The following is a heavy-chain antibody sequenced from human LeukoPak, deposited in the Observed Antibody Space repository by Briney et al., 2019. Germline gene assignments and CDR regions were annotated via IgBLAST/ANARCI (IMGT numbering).Heavy chain of an antibody. Sequence: SETLSLTCTVSGGSISSSSYYWGWVRQPPGKGLEWIVSIYYSGRTYYNPSLKSRVTISVDTSKNQFSLKLSSVTAADTAVYYCARHLHPIIDYWGQGTLVTVSS. CDR3: ARHLHPIIDY. J-gene: IGHJ4*02. CDR1: GGSISSSSYY. CDR2: IYYSGRT. V-gene: IGHV4-39*01.